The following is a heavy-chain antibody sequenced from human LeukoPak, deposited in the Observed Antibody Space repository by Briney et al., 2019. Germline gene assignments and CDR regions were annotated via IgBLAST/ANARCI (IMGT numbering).Heavy chain of an antibody. Sequence: GGSLRLSCAASGFTFSSYGMSWVRQAPGKGLEWVSAISGSGGSTYYADSVKGRFTISRDNAKNTVFLQMSSLRAEDTALYYCARKSASGNYPLDYWGQGTLVTVSS. J-gene: IGHJ4*02. CDR2: ISGSGGST. V-gene: IGHV3-23*01. D-gene: IGHD3-10*01. CDR3: ARKSASGNYPLDY. CDR1: GFTFSSYG.